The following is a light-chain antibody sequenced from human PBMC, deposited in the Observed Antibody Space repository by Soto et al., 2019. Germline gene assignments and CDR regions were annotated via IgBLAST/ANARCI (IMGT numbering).Light chain of an antibody. Sequence: DIQMTQSPSSLSASVGGRCTITCRASQSISNYLNWYQQRPGKAPKLLXYLASSLSSGVPSKFSGSGSGTDFTLTISVLPPEDSATYYCQQTYKNPLTFGQGTKVDIK. CDR1: QSISNY. V-gene: IGKV1-39*01. CDR3: QQTYKNPLT. CDR2: LAS. J-gene: IGKJ1*01.